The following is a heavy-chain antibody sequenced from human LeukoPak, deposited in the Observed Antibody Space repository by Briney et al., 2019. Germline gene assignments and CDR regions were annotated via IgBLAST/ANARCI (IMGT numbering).Heavy chain of an antibody. CDR1: GYTLTELS. V-gene: IGHV1-24*01. CDR3: ATAGRSKGVPYYYYYGMDV. J-gene: IGHJ6*02. Sequence: ASVKVSCKVSGYTLTELSMHWVRQAPGKGLEWMGGFDPEDGETIYAQKFQGRVTMTEDTSTDTAYMELSSLRSEATAVYYCATAGRSKGVPYYYYYGMDVWGQGPTVPVSS. CDR2: FDPEDGET. D-gene: IGHD2-15*01.